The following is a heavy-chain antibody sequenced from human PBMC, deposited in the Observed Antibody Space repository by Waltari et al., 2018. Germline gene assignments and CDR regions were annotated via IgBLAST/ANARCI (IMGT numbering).Heavy chain of an antibody. V-gene: IGHV4-39*01. CDR3: ARLLWFGELSQFDY. D-gene: IGHD3-10*01. CDR2: IYYRGST. J-gene: IGHJ4*02. Sequence: QLQLQESGPGLVKPSETLSLTCTVSGGSISSSRYYWGWIRQPPGKGLACIGSIYYRGSTDYDPSLKSRVTISVDTSKNQFALKLSSVTAADTAVYYCARLLWFGELSQFDYWGQGTLVTVSS. CDR1: GGSISSSRYY.